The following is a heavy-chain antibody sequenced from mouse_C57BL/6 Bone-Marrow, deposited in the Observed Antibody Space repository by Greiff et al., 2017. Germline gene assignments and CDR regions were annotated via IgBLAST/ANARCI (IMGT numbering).Heavy chain of an antibody. CDR2: IRNKANGYTT. CDR1: GFTFTDYY. Sequence: EVQRVESGGGLVQPGGSLSLSCAASGFTFTDYYMSWVRQPPGKALEWLGFIRNKANGYTTEYSASVKGRFTISRDNSQSILYLQMNALRAEDSATYYCARYQPVYAMDYWGQGTSVTVSS. D-gene: IGHD6-1*01. CDR3: ARYQPVYAMDY. V-gene: IGHV7-3*01. J-gene: IGHJ4*01.